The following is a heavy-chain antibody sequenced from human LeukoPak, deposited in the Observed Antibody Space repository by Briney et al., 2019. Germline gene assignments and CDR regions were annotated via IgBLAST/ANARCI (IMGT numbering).Heavy chain of an antibody. CDR1: GFTFSSYA. D-gene: IGHD3-22*01. J-gene: IGHJ4*02. CDR3: AKHFYDSSGYSR. Sequence: GGSLRLSCAASGFTFSSYAMSWVRQAPGKGLEWASAMSGSDGSTFYADSVKGRFTVSRDNSKNSLYLQMKSLRAEDTAVYYCAKHFYDSSGYSRWGQGALVTVSS. V-gene: IGHV3-23*01. CDR2: MSGSDGST.